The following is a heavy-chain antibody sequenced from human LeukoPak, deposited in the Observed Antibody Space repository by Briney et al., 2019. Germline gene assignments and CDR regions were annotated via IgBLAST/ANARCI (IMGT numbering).Heavy chain of an antibody. D-gene: IGHD6-13*01. CDR1: GGSISSGDYY. Sequence: PSETLSLTCTVSGGSISSGDYYWSWIRQPPGKGLEWIGYIYYSGSTYYNLSLKSRVTISVDTSKNQFSLKLSSVTAADTAVYYCARESESWYYMNYWGQGTLVTVSS. CDR3: ARESESWYYMNY. V-gene: IGHV4-30-4*01. J-gene: IGHJ4*02. CDR2: IYYSGST.